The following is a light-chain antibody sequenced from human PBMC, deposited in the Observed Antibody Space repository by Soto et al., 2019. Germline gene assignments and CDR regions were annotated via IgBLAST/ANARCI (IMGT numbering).Light chain of an antibody. V-gene: IGLV1-40*01. CDR1: SSNIGAGYD. CDR3: QSYDSSLSVYVV. CDR2: GNS. Sequence: QSVLTQPPSVSGAPGQRVTISCTGSSSNIGAGYDVPWYQHLPGTAPKLLIYGNSNRPSGVPDRFSGSKSGTSASLAITGLQAEDEADYYCQSYDSSLSVYVVFGGGTKLTVL. J-gene: IGLJ2*01.